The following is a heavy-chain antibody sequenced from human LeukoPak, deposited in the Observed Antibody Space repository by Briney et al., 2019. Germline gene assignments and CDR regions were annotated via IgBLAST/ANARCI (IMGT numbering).Heavy chain of an antibody. Sequence: PGRSLRLSCAASGYTSSSYSKNWVPQAPGKGLEWVSYISSNSSTIYYAESVKGRFTNSRDNAKNSLYLQMNSLRDEDAAVYYCVSGAYLGPYFFDYWGEGTLVAVS. V-gene: IGHV3-48*02. CDR1: GYTSSSYS. D-gene: IGHD3-10*01. CDR3: VSGAYLGPYFFDY. J-gene: IGHJ4*02. CDR2: ISSNSSTI.